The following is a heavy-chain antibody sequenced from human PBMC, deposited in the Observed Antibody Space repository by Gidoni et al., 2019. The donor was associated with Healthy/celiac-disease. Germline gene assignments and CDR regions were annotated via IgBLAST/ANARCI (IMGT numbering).Heavy chain of an antibody. V-gene: IGHV4-34*01. D-gene: IGHD5-12*01. J-gene: IGHJ4*02. CDR3: ARGRSGDGELRFPHFDY. CDR1: GGSFSGYY. Sequence: QVQLQQWGAGLLKPSETLSLTCAVYGGSFSGYYWSWIRQPPGKGLEWIGEINHSVSTNYNPSLKSRVTISVDTSKNQFSLKLSSVTAADTAVYYCARGRSGDGELRFPHFDYWGQGTLVTVSS. CDR2: INHSVST.